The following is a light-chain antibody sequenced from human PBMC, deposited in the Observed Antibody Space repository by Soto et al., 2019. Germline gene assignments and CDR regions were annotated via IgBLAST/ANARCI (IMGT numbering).Light chain of an antibody. J-gene: IGLJ1*01. CDR2: EVS. CDR3: CSYADSNTYV. CDR1: SSDVGNFRL. V-gene: IGLV2-23*02. Sequence: QSVLAQPASVSGSPGQSITISCTGTSSDVGNFRLVSWYQQHPGKVPKLVMFEVSKRPSWVSNRLSGSKSGNTASLTISGLQAEDEADYYCCSYADSNTYVFGSGTKLTVL.